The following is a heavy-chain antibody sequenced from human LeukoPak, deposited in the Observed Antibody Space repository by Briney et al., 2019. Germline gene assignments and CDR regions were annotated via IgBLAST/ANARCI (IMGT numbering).Heavy chain of an antibody. CDR1: GYTFTSYG. V-gene: IGHV1-18*01. CDR3: ASHYYDSSADHY. J-gene: IGHJ4*02. CDR2: ISAYNGNT. D-gene: IGHD3-22*01. Sequence: ASVKVSCKASGYTFTSYGISWVRQAPGQGLEWMGWISAYNGNTNYAQKLQGRVTMTTDTSTSTAYMELRSLRSEDTAVYYCASHYYDSSADHYWGQGTLVTVSS.